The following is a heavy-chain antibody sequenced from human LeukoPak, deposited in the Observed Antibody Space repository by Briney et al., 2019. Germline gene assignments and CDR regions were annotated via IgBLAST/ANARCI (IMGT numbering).Heavy chain of an antibody. V-gene: IGHV3-7*01. D-gene: IGHD6-19*01. CDR2: IKQDGSEK. J-gene: IGHJ4*02. Sequence: GGSLRLSCAASGFTFSSYWMHWVRQAPGKGLEWVANIKQDGSEKYYVDSVKGRFTISRDNAKNSLYLQMNSLRAEDTAVYYCARDPKDSSGWYYFDYWGQGTLVTVSS. CDR1: GFTFSSYW. CDR3: ARDPKDSSGWYYFDY.